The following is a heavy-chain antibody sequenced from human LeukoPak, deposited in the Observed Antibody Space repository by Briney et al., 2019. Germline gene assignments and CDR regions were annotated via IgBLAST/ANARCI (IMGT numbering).Heavy chain of an antibody. CDR2: ISYDGSNK. CDR1: GFTFSSYA. V-gene: IGHV3-30*04. J-gene: IGHJ4*02. D-gene: IGHD3-9*01. CDR3: AREVDEYDILTGYFPY. Sequence: PGGSLRLSCAASGFTFSSYAMHWVRQAPGKGLEWVAVISYDGSNKYYVDSVKGRFTISRDNSKNTLYLQMNSLRAEDTAVYYCAREVDEYDILTGYFPYWGQGTLVTVSS.